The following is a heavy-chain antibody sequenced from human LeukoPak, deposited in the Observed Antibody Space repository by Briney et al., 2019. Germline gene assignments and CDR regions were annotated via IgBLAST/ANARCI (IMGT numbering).Heavy chain of an antibody. CDR3: ARHVVGAAAGRLAYYYMDV. V-gene: IGHV4-39*01. Sequence: SETLSLTCTVSGGSISSSSYYWGWIRQPPGKGLEWIGSIYYSGTTYYNPSLKSRVTISVDTSKNQFSLKLSSVTAADTAVYYYARHVVGAAAGRLAYYYMDVWGKGTTVTISS. D-gene: IGHD6-13*01. CDR2: IYYSGTT. J-gene: IGHJ6*03. CDR1: GGSISSSSYY.